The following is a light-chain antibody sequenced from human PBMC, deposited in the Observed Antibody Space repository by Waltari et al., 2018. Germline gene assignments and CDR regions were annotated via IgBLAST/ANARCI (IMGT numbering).Light chain of an antibody. CDR1: QIVRNN. V-gene: IGKV3D-15*01. CDR2: DAS. CDR3: QQYDNLIT. J-gene: IGKJ5*01. Sequence: EIVVTPSPAALSLSPGDRVTISCRANQIVRNNFAWYQQKPGQAPRLLIFDASTRATGIPARFSGSGSGTEFTLTINTLQSEDFGIYYCQQYDNLITFGQGTRLEIK.